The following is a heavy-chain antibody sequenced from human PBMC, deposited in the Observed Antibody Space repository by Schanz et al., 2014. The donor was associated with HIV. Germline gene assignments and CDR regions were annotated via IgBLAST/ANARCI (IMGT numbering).Heavy chain of an antibody. J-gene: IGHJ4*02. CDR1: GFTFSNFA. Sequence: EVQMLESGGGSVQPGGSLRLSCAASGFTFSNFAMSWVRQAPGKGLEWVSVISGSGGSTYYADSVKGRFTISRDNSKNTLYLQMNSLRAEDTAVYYCAKGLTIWLQPPFDYWGQGTLVTVSS. CDR3: AKGLTIWLQPPFDY. CDR2: ISGSGGST. D-gene: IGHD5-12*01. V-gene: IGHV3-23*01.